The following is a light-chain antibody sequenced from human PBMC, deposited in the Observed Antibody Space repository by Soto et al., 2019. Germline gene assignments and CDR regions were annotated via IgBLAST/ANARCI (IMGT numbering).Light chain of an antibody. CDR1: QGISSY. CDR2: AAS. Sequence: DIQLTQSPSFLSASVGDRVTITCRASQGISSYLAWYQQKPGKAPKLLIYAASTLQSGVPSRFSGSGSGTEFTLTISSLQTEDLETYCCQQLNSYPITFGQGTRLEIK. CDR3: QQLNSYPIT. J-gene: IGKJ5*01. V-gene: IGKV1-9*01.